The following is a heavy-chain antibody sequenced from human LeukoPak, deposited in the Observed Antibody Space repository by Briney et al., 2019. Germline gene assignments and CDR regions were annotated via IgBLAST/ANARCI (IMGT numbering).Heavy chain of an antibody. J-gene: IGHJ6*03. CDR3: ARGRYCSGGSCYSLYYYYYMDV. D-gene: IGHD2-15*01. V-gene: IGHV4-39*07. CDR1: GGSISSNNYY. CDR2: IYYSGRT. Sequence: PSETLSLTCTVSGGSISSNNYYWGWIRQPPGKGLEWIGSIYYSGRTYYNPSLKSRVTISVDTSKNQFSLKLSSVTAADTAVYYCARGRYCSGGSCYSLYYYYYMDVWGKGTTVTVSS.